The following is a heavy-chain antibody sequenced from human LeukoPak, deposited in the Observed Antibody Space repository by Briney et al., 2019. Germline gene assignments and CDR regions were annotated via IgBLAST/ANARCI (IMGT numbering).Heavy chain of an antibody. Sequence: GGSLRLSCAASGFTFSSYSMNWVRQAPGKGLEWVSSISSGSSYIYYADSVKGRFTISRDNAKNSLYLQMNSLRAEDTAVYYCARDDGSGIDYWGQGTLVTVSS. J-gene: IGHJ4*02. CDR1: GFTFSSYS. D-gene: IGHD3-10*01. CDR3: ARDDGSGIDY. CDR2: ISSGSSYI. V-gene: IGHV3-21*01.